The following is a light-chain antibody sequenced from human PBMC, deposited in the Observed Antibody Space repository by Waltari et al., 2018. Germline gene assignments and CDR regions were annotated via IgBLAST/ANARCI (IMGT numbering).Light chain of an antibody. Sequence: QSALTQPPSASGSPGQSIPISCTGLRTDVEGYDPVLWYQQHPGNAPKLLIYEVTKLPSGFPDRFSGSKSDNTASLAVSGLQAEDEADYYCSSYAGGSSLMFGGGTKLTVL. CDR1: RTDVEGYDP. J-gene: IGLJ3*02. CDR2: EVT. CDR3: SSYAGGSSLM. V-gene: IGLV2-8*01.